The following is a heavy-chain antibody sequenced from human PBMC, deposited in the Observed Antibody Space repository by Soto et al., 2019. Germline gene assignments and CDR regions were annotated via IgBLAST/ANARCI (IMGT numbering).Heavy chain of an antibody. CDR1: GYTFPSYG. CDR3: ATVSRNNVDYYYYKAV. J-gene: IGHJ6*03. D-gene: IGHD2-2*01. V-gene: IGHV1-18*01. CDR2: ISAYNGNT. Sequence: APGKVSSKASGYTFPSYGISWVQQAPGQGLEWMGWISAYNGNTNYAQKLQGRVTMSIDSSRSTGDMELRSLRSDDTAVYYCATVSRNNVDYYYYKAVWGKGT.